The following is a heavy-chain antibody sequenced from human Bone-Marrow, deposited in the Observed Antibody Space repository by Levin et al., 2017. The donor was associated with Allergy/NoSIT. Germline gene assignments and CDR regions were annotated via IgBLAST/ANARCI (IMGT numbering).Heavy chain of an antibody. CDR3: VRDISSNYFDY. Sequence: LSLPCEVSGFTFRNYGMHWVRQAPGKGLEWVALIWHDGSHKFYVDSVKGRFTIARDNSKNTLNLQMNSLRAEDTAVYYCVRDISSNYFDYWGQGTLVTVSS. CDR2: IWHDGSHK. V-gene: IGHV3-33*01. D-gene: IGHD3-3*02. J-gene: IGHJ4*02. CDR1: GFTFRNYG.